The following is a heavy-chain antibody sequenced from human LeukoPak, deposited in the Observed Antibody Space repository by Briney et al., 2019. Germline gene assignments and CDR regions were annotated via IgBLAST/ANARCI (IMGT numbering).Heavy chain of an antibody. Sequence: GGSLRLSCVASGFTFSSYAMSWVRQAPGKGLEWVSAISGSGGSTYYADSVKGRFTISRDNANNSVSLQMSSLRAEDTAVYYCATGFWGYCSRNSCPLDNWGQGTLVTVAS. V-gene: IGHV3-23*01. CDR3: ATGFWGYCSRNSCPLDN. D-gene: IGHD2-2*01. J-gene: IGHJ4*02. CDR2: ISGSGGST. CDR1: GFTFSSYA.